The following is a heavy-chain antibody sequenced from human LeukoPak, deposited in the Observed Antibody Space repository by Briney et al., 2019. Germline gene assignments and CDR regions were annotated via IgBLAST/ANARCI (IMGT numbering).Heavy chain of an antibody. V-gene: IGHV3-43*02. D-gene: IGHD5-18*01. J-gene: IGHJ1*01. Sequence: GGSLRLSCAASGFTFSSYAMSWVRQAPGKGLEWVSTISGGGVYTYYADSVKGRFTISRDNSKNSLYLQMNSLRTEDTAFYFCAKDMGIQLWVFHHWGQGTLVTVSS. CDR3: AKDMGIQLWVFHH. CDR1: GFTFSSYA. CDR2: ISGGGVYT.